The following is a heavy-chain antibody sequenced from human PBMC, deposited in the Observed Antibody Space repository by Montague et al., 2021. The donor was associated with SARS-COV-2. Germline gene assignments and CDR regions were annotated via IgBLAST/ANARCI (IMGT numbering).Heavy chain of an antibody. Sequence: SETLSLTCTVSGGSISSSSYYWGWIRQPPGKGLEWIRSIYYSGSTYYXPSLKSRVTISVDTSKNQFSLKLSSVTAADTAVYYCARYYYDSSGYPEDDAFDIWGQGTMVTVSS. J-gene: IGHJ3*02. CDR3: ARYYYDSSGYPEDDAFDI. CDR2: IYYSGST. CDR1: GGSISSSSYY. V-gene: IGHV4-39*01. D-gene: IGHD3-22*01.